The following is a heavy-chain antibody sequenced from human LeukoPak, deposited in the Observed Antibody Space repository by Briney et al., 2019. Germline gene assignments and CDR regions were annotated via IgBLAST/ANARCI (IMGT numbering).Heavy chain of an antibody. CDR1: GGSFSGYY. V-gene: IGHV4-34*01. CDR3: ARATNTMGY. CDR2: INHSGST. Sequence: SETLSLTRAVYGGSFSGYYWSWIRQPPGKGLEWIGEINHSGSTNYNPSLKSRVTISVDTSKNQFSLKLSSVTAADTAVYYCARATNTMGYWGQGTLVTVSS. J-gene: IGHJ4*02. D-gene: IGHD2-8*01.